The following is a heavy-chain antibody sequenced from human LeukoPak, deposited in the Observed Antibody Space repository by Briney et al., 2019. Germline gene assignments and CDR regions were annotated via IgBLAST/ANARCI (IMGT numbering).Heavy chain of an antibody. D-gene: IGHD6-13*01. J-gene: IGHJ4*02. V-gene: IGHV1-8*01. CDR2: MNPNSGNT. CDR1: GYTFTSYD. Sequence: ASVKVSCKASGYTFTSYDINWVRQATGQGLEWMGWMNPNSGNTGYAQKFQGRVTMTSNTSISTAYMELSSLRSEDTAVYYCARGRIAAAGRHIGGYWGQGTLVTVSS. CDR3: ARGRIAAAGRHIGGY.